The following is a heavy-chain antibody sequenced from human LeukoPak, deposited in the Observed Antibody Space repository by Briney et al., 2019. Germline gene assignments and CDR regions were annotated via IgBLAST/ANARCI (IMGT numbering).Heavy chain of an antibody. J-gene: IGHJ2*01. CDR3: AKANRITMIVVADRNPNWYFDL. Sequence: GGSLRLPCAASGFTFSSYAMSWVRQAPGKGLGWVSAISGSGGSTYYADSVKGRFTISRDNSKNTLYLQMNSLRAEDTAVYYCAKANRITMIVVADRNPNWYFDLWGRGTLVTVSS. V-gene: IGHV3-23*01. CDR1: GFTFSSYA. CDR2: ISGSGGST. D-gene: IGHD3-22*01.